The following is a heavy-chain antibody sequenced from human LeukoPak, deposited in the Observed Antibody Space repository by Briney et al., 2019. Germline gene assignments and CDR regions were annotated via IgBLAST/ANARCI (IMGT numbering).Heavy chain of an antibody. D-gene: IGHD3-16*01. J-gene: IGHJ4*02. Sequence: PGGSLRLSCAASGFTFSSYSMNWARQAPGKGLEWVSSISSSSSYIYYADSVKGRFTISRDNAKNSLYLQMNSLRAEDTAVYYCVRDYVWGSYFDYWGQGTLVTVSS. CDR3: VRDYVWGSYFDY. CDR1: GFTFSSYS. V-gene: IGHV3-21*01. CDR2: ISSSSSYI.